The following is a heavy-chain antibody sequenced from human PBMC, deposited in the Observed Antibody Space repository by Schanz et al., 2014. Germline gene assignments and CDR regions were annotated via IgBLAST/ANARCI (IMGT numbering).Heavy chain of an antibody. CDR2: ISASGGTT. CDR1: GITFSSHS. D-gene: IGHD3-10*01. J-gene: IGHJ5*02. Sequence: EVQLVESGGGLVQPGGSLRLSCAASGITFSSHSFNWVRQIPGKGLEWVSAISASGGTTYYADSVKGRFTISRDNSKNTLYLQMNSLRAEDTAVYYCARPALWFGDNCFDPWGQGTLVTVSS. CDR3: ARPALWFGDNCFDP. V-gene: IGHV3-23*04.